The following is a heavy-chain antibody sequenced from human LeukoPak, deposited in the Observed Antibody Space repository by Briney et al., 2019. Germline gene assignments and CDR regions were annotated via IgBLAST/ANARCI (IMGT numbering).Heavy chain of an antibody. CDR1: GGSISSYY. V-gene: IGHV4-4*09. Sequence: SETLSLTCTVSGGSISSYYWSWIRQPPGKGLEWIGYIYTSGSTNYNPSLKSRVTISVDTSKNQFSLKLSSVTAADTAVYYCARHYLYQNYYGSGSYFDYWGRGTLVTVSS. CDR2: IYTSGST. CDR3: ARHYLYQNYYGSGSYFDY. J-gene: IGHJ4*02. D-gene: IGHD3-10*01.